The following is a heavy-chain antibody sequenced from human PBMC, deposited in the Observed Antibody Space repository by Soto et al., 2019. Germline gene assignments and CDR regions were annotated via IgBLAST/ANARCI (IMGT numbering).Heavy chain of an antibody. Sequence: QVYLVESGGGVVQPGRSLRLSCAVSGLTFSSYSMHWVRQAPGKGLEWVAVISYDGSKKYYADSVKGRFTISRDNSKNTVYLQMNSLRPEDTAVHYCAKSSTAEYYYYGMDVWGQGTTVTVSS. CDR2: ISYDGSKK. V-gene: IGHV3-30*18. D-gene: IGHD4-4*01. J-gene: IGHJ6*02. CDR1: GLTFSSYS. CDR3: AKSSTAEYYYYGMDV.